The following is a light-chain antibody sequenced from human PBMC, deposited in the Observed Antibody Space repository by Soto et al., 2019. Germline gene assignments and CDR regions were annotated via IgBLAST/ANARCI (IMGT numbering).Light chain of an antibody. CDR2: GAS. CDR1: QSGSSNY. Sequence: IVMTQSPATLSVSRGERATLSCSASQSGSSNYLAWYQQKHGQAXRLXIYGASSRATGIPDRFSGSGSATDATITLSRLEPEDFEVYYGQQYGSSPMTFGQGTRVEIK. CDR3: QQYGSSPMT. J-gene: IGKJ5*01. V-gene: IGKV3-20*01.